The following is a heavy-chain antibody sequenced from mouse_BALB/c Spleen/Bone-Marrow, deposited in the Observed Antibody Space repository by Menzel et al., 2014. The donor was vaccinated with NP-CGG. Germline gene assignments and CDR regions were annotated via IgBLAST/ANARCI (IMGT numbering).Heavy chain of an antibody. V-gene: IGHV1-80*01. CDR1: GYAFSSYW. CDR3: ARGDGNYPFYAMDY. CDR2: IYPGDGDT. J-gene: IGHJ4*01. Sequence: VQLQESGAELVRPGSSVKISCKASGYAFSSYWMNWVKQRPGQSLEWIGQIYPGDGDTNYNGKFKGKATLTADKSSSTAYMQLSSLTSEDSAVYFCARGDGNYPFYAMDYWGQGTSVTVSS. D-gene: IGHD2-1*01.